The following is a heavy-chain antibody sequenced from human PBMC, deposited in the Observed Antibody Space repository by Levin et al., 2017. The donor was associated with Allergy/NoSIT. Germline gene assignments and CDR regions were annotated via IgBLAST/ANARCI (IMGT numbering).Heavy chain of an antibody. CDR1: GFTFSNFR. CDR3: ARDSSPQWAYYYYGMDV. V-gene: IGHV3-33*01. J-gene: IGHJ6*02. Sequence: GGSLRLSCAASGFTFSNFRMHWVRQAPGKGLEWVAVVWYDGSNEYYADSVKGRFTISRDNSKNTLYLQMNSLRAEDTAVYYCARDSSPQWAYYYYGMDVWGQGTTVTVSS. CDR2: VWYDGSNE. D-gene: IGHD3-16*01.